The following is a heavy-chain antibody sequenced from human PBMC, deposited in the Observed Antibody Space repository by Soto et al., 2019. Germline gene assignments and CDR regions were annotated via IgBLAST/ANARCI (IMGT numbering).Heavy chain of an antibody. V-gene: IGHV1-18*01. CDR2: ISAYNGNT. D-gene: IGHD2-2*01. CDR3: ASGHHCSSTSGYQFPLAY. J-gene: IGHJ4*02. Sequence: QVQLVQSGAEVKQPGASVKVSCKASGYTFTSYGISWVRQAPGQGLEWMGWISAYNGNTNYAQKLQGRVTMTTATSTSTAYMELRSLRSDDTAVYYCASGHHCSSTSGYQFPLAYWGQGTLVTVSS. CDR1: GYTFTSYG.